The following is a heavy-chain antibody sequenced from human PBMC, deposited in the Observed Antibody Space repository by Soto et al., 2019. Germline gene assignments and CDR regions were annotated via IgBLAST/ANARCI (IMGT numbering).Heavy chain of an antibody. Sequence: GASVKVSCKASGYTFTTYAIHWVRQAPGQRLEWMGWINAGNGNTKFSQKFQGRVTINRDTSASTAYMGLSSLRSEDTAVYYCATDSGGSIYCDPWVQGTLGTVSS. CDR1: GYTFTTYA. CDR2: INAGNGNT. V-gene: IGHV1-3*01. CDR3: ATDSGGSIYCDP. D-gene: IGHD2-15*01. J-gene: IGHJ5*02.